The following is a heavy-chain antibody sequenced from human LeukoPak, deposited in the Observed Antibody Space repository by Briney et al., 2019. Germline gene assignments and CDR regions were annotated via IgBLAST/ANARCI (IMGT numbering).Heavy chain of an antibody. V-gene: IGHV1-8*01. Sequence: ASVKVSCKASGYTFTSHDTNWVRQATGQGLEWMGWMNPNSGNTGYAQKFQGRVTMTRNTSISTAYMELSSLRSEDTAVYYCARAMIGGGAFDIWGQGTMVTVSS. CDR3: ARAMIGGGAFDI. CDR1: GYTFTSHD. D-gene: IGHD3-22*01. CDR2: MNPNSGNT. J-gene: IGHJ3*02.